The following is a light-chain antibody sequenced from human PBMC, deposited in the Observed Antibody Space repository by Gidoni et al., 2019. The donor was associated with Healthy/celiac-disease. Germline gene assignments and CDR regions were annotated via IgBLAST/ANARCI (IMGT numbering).Light chain of an antibody. J-gene: IGKJ2*01. CDR2: ESS. Sequence: DIQVTQSPSTLSASVGERVTITCRASQSISSWLAWYQQKPGKAPKLLIYESSSLESGVPSRFSGSGSGTEFTLTISSLQPDDFATYYCQQYNSYSPVTFXXXTKLEIK. CDR3: QQYNSYSPVT. CDR1: QSISSW. V-gene: IGKV1-5*01.